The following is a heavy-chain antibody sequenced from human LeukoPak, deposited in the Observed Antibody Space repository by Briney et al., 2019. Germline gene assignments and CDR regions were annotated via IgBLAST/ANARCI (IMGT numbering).Heavy chain of an antibody. Sequence: SGGSLRLSCAASILTFSSNAMSWFRQAPGKGLEWVSAISGSGINTHYADSVKGRFTISRDNSKNTLYLQMNSLRAEDTAVYYCAKGDSSSSVPGLAMDVWGEGTTVTVSS. V-gene: IGHV3-23*01. CDR1: ILTFSSNA. CDR2: ISGSGINT. J-gene: IGHJ6*03. D-gene: IGHD6-6*01. CDR3: AKGDSSSSVPGLAMDV.